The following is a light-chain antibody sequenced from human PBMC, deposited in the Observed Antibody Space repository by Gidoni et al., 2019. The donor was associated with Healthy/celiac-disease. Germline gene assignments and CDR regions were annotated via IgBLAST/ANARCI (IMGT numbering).Light chain of an antibody. Sequence: DIQMTQPPSSLSASVGDRVTITCRASQSISSYLNWYQQKPGQAPKLLIYAASSLQSGVPSRFSGSGSGTDFTLTISSLQPEDFATYYCQQSYSTPLTFGPGTKVDIK. CDR1: QSISSY. J-gene: IGKJ3*01. V-gene: IGKV1-39*01. CDR2: AAS. CDR3: QQSYSTPLT.